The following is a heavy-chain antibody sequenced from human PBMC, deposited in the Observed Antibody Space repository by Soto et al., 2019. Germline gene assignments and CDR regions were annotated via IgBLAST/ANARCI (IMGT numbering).Heavy chain of an antibody. D-gene: IGHD2-2*01. Sequence: XASLSLTCTVCGGCVSSGRVYWSWIRQPPGKGLEWIGYIYYSGSTNYNPSLKSRVTISVDTSKNQFSLKLSSVTAADTTVYYCARDWVPIVVVQAEDTIGNYGMDVWGQGTTVTVSS. CDR3: ARDWVPIVVVQAEDTIGNYGMDV. J-gene: IGHJ6*02. CDR1: GGCVSSGRVY. CDR2: IYYSGST. V-gene: IGHV4-61*01.